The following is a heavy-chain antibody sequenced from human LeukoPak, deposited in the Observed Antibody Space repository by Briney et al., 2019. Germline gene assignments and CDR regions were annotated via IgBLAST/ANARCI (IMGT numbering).Heavy chain of an antibody. CDR2: IHYSGNS. D-gene: IGHD2-8*01. CDR1: GDSISSFY. J-gene: IGHJ5*01. Sequence: SETLSLTCSVPGDSISSFYWTWIRQSPGKGLEWIGNIHYSGNSNYNPSLKSRVTISIDTSRKQFFLKLSSVTAADTAVYYCVLAPNSNWFDFWGQGTQVTVSS. V-gene: IGHV4-59*08. CDR3: VLAPNSNWFDF.